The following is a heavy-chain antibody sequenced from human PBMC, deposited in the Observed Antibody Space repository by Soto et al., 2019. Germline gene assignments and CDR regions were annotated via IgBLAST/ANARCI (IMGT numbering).Heavy chain of an antibody. J-gene: IGHJ4*02. V-gene: IGHV1-3*01. CDR3: ARVGTITIFGVVPEPIFDY. Sequence: AASVKVSCKASGYTFTSYAMHWVRQAPGQRLEWMGWINAGNGNTKYSQKFQGRVTITRDTSASTAYMELSSLRSEDTAVYYCARVGTITIFGVVPEPIFDYWGQGTLVTVSS. CDR2: INAGNGNT. CDR1: GYTFTSYA. D-gene: IGHD3-3*01.